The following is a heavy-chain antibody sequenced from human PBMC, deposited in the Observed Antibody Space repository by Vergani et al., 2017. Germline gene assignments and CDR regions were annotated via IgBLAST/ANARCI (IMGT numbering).Heavy chain of an antibody. CDR1: GGTFSSYA. J-gene: IGHJ6*02. D-gene: IGHD3-22*01. V-gene: IGHV1-69*12. Sequence: QVQLVQSGAEVKKPGSSVKVSCKASGGTFSSYAISWVRQAPGQGLEWMGGIIPIFGTANYAQKFQGRVTITADESTSTAYMELSSLRSEDTAVYYCARDINKAVVVVNENLPQDYYYYYGMDVWGQGTTVTVSS. CDR3: ARDINKAVVVVNENLPQDYYYYYGMDV. CDR2: IIPIFGTA.